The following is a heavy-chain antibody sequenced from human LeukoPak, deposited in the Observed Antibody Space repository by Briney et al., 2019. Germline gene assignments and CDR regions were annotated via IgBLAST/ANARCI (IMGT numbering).Heavy chain of an antibody. CDR1: GYTFTSYG. V-gene: IGHV1-18*01. CDR3: ARVTYDYVWGSYRPPLFDY. Sequence: ASVKVSCKASGYTFTSYGISWVRQAPGQGLEWMGWISAFNGNTNYAQKLQGRVTMTTDTSTSTAYMELRRLRSDDTAVYYCARVTYDYVWGSYRPPLFDYWGQGTLVTVSS. J-gene: IGHJ4*02. CDR2: ISAFNGNT. D-gene: IGHD3-16*02.